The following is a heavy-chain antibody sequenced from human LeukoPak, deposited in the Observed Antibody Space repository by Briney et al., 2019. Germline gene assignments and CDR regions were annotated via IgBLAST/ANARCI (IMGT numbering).Heavy chain of an antibody. CDR2: IYHSGST. CDR3: ARGYYDILTGYYNVDDYYYYMDV. J-gene: IGHJ6*03. D-gene: IGHD3-9*01. Sequence: SGTLSLTCAVSGGSISSSNWWSWVRQPPGKGLEWIGEIYHSGSTNYNPSLKSRVTISVDKSKNQFSLKLSSVTAADTAVYYCARGYYDILTGYYNVDDYYYYMDVWGKGTTVTVSS. V-gene: IGHV4-4*02. CDR1: GGSISSSNW.